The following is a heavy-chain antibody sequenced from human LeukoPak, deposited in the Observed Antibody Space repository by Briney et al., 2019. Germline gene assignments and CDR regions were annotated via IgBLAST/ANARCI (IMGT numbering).Heavy chain of an antibody. V-gene: IGHV1-18*01. CDR1: GYSFTSYV. D-gene: IGHD3-3*01. CDR3: ARDQYKSTVTVCGVVIETPLNY. J-gene: IGHJ4*02. Sequence: ASVKVSCKASGYSFTSYVISWVRQAPGQGLEWMGWISVYNGNTNYAQKFQGRVTMTTDASTSTAYMELRSLRSDDTAVYYCARDQYKSTVTVCGVVIETPLNYWGQGVLVTVSS. CDR2: ISVYNGNT.